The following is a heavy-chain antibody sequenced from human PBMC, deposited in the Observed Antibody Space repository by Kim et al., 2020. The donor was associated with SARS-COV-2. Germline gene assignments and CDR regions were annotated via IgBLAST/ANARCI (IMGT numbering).Heavy chain of an antibody. CDR2: IRSSGSTI. CDR3: ARADFDWLLISYGMDV. J-gene: IGHJ6*02. D-gene: IGHD3-9*01. V-gene: IGHV3-48*03. Sequence: GGSLRLSCAASGFTFSSYEMNWVRQAPGKGLEWVSYIRSSGSTIYYADSGKGRFTISRDNAKNSLYLQMNSLRAEDTAVYYCARADFDWLLISYGMDVWGQRTTVTVSS. CDR1: GFTFSSYE.